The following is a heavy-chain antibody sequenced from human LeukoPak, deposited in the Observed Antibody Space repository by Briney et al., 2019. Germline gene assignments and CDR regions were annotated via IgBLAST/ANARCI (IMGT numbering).Heavy chain of an antibody. CDR3: GRQSGSGLFILP. J-gene: IGHJ4*02. D-gene: IGHD3/OR15-3a*01. V-gene: IGHV4-39*01. CDR2: IYYSGNT. Sequence: SETLSLTCTVSGVSISSNNSYWGWIRPPPGKGLEWVGSIYYSGNTYYNASLKSQASISIDTSKNQFSLRLTSVTAADTAVYCGGRQSGSGLFILPGGQGTLVTVSS. CDR1: GVSISSNNSY.